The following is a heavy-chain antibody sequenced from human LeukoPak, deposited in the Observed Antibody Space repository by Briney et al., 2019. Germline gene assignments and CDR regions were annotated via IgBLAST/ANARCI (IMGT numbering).Heavy chain of an antibody. Sequence: GGSLRLSCAASGFTVSSNYMSWVRQAPGKGLEWVSVIYSGGSTYYADSVKGRFTISRDNSKNTLYLQMNSLRAEDTAVYYCARGVSIVGGDDAFDIWGQGTMVTVSS. V-gene: IGHV3-53*01. CDR2: IYSGGST. CDR1: GFTVSSNY. J-gene: IGHJ3*02. D-gene: IGHD1-26*01. CDR3: ARGVSIVGGDDAFDI.